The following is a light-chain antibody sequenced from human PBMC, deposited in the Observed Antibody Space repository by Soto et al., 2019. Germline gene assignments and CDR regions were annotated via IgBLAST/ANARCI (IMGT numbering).Light chain of an antibody. J-gene: IGKJ4*01. V-gene: IGKV3-11*01. CDR1: QSVSSS. CDR3: QQRSGWPPSLT. Sequence: EVVLTQSPATLSLSPGETATLSCRASQSVSSSLAWYQQKPGQAPRLLIYDASNTATGIPARFSGSGSGTDFTLTISSLAPEDFAVYYCQQRSGWPPSLTFGGGTKVEIK. CDR2: DAS.